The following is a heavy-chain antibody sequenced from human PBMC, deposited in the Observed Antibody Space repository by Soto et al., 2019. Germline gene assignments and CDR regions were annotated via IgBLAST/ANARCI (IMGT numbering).Heavy chain of an antibody. CDR3: ASPELGYCSGGSCYKH. CDR1: GYSFTSYW. J-gene: IGHJ1*01. CDR2: IYPGDSDT. D-gene: IGHD2-15*01. V-gene: IGHV5-51*01. Sequence: PGESLKISCKGSGYSFTSYWIGWVRQMPGKGLEWMGIIYPGDSDTRYSPSFQGQVTISADKSISTAYLQWSSLKASDTAMYYCASPELGYCSGGSCYKHWGQGTLVTVSS.